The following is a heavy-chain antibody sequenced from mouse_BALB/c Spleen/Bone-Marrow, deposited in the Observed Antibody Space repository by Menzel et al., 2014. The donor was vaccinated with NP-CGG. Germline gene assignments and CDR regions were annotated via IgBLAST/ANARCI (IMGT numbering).Heavy chain of an antibody. CDR3: ARDMGGLLLDS. CDR1: GFTFTDYY. Sequence: EVKLVESGGGLVQPGGSLRLSCATSGFTFTDYYMNWVRQPPGKALEWLAFIRNKAYGYTTEYSASVKGRFTISRDNSQNILYLQMNTLRAEDSAPYYCARDMGGLLLDSWGQGTTLSVSS. CDR2: IRNKAYGYTT. V-gene: IGHV7-3*02. J-gene: IGHJ2*01. D-gene: IGHD1-1*01.